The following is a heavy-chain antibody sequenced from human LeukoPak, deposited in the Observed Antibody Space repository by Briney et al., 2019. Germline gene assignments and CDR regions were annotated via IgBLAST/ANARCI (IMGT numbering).Heavy chain of an antibody. D-gene: IGHD1-26*01. CDR1: GHTFTSYY. Sequence: ASVTVSCKASGHTFTSYYMHWVRQAPGQGLEWMGIINPSGGSTSYAQKFQGRVTMTRDTSTSTVYMELSSLRSEDTAVYYCARDLSGSYFPNEANNWFDPWGQGTLVTVSS. CDR3: ARDLSGSYFPNEANNWFDP. J-gene: IGHJ5*02. V-gene: IGHV1-46*01. CDR2: INPSGGST.